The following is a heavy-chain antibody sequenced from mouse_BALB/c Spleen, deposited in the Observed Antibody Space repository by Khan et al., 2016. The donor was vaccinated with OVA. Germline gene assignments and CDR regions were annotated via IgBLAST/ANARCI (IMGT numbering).Heavy chain of an antibody. D-gene: IGHD2-1*01. CDR1: GFTFSTFV. J-gene: IGHJ3*01. V-gene: IGHV5-9-1*01. CDR2: ISSAATYT. Sequence: EVELVESGGGLVEPGGSLKLSCAASGFTFSTFVMSWVRQTPEKRLEWVATISSAATYTYYPDSVKGRFNISRDNATNTLYLQMNSLRSEDTAIYYCANGNYGWFAYWGQGTLVTVSA. CDR3: ANGNYGWFAY.